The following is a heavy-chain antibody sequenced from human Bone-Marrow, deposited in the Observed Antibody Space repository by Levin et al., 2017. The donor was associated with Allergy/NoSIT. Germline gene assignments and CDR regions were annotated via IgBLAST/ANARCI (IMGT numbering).Heavy chain of an antibody. D-gene: IGHD2-2*02. CDR1: GYTFTSYD. J-gene: IGHJ5*02. CDR2: MNPNSGNT. CDR3: ARGLGCSSTSCYKGSVNWFDP. Sequence: ASVKVSCKASGYTFTSYDINWVRQATGQGLEWMGWMNPNSGNTGYAQKFQGRVTMTRNTSISTAYMELSSLRSEDTAVYYCARGLGCSSTSCYKGSVNWFDPWGQGTLVTVSS. V-gene: IGHV1-8*01.